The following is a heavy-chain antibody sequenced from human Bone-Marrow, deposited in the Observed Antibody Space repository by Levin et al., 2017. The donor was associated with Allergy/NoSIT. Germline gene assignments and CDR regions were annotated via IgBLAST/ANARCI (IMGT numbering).Heavy chain of an antibody. CDR3: AIYGSGNDYSAFDI. D-gene: IGHD3-10*01. V-gene: IGHV3-53*01. J-gene: IGHJ3*02. Sequence: GVLKISCAASGFTVSSNHMSWVRQAPGKGLEWVSLIYSGGRGYYADSVRGRFTISRDNSKNTLYLQLNSLRAEDTAVYYCAIYGSGNDYSAFDIWGQGTMVTVSS. CDR2: IYSGGRG. CDR1: GFTVSSNH.